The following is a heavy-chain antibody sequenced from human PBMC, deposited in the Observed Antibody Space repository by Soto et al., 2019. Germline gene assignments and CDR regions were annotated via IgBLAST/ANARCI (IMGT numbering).Heavy chain of an antibody. CDR1: GGSISSSSYY. D-gene: IGHD5-12*01. Sequence: SETLSLTCTVSGGSISSSSYYWGWIRQPPGKGLEWIGSTYYSGSTYYNPSLKSRVTISVDTSKNQFSLKLSSVTAADTAVYYCARRPARGYSGYDLSWGQGTLVTVSS. J-gene: IGHJ4*02. CDR3: ARRPARGYSGYDLS. CDR2: TYYSGST. V-gene: IGHV4-39*01.